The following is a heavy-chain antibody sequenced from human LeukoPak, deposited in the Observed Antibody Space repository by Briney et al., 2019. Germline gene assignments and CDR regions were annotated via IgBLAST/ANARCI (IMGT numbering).Heavy chain of an antibody. CDR3: ARAGLYNWNYEGTTYFDF. V-gene: IGHV1-2*02. CDR2: INPNSGGT. CDR1: GYTFTGYY. J-gene: IGHJ4*02. Sequence: GASVKVSCKASGYTFTGYYMHWVRQAPGQGLEWMGWINPNSGGTHYAQKFQGRVTMTRDTSINTAYMELSRLRFDDTAVYYCARAGLYNWNYEGTTYFDFWGQGTLVTVSA. D-gene: IGHD1-7*01.